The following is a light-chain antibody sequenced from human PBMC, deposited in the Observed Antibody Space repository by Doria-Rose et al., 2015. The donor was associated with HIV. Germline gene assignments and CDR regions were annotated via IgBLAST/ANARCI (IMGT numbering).Light chain of an antibody. J-gene: IGKJ1*01. CDR3: HQYGTSWT. CDR2: DGS. Sequence: TQSPGTLSLSPGERATLSCRASQSFSSTYLAWYQQKRGQAPSLLIYDGSSGATGIPDRFSASASGTDFTLTINRLEPEDFALYYCHQYGTSWTFGQGTKVEI. CDR1: QSFSSTY. V-gene: IGKV3-20*01.